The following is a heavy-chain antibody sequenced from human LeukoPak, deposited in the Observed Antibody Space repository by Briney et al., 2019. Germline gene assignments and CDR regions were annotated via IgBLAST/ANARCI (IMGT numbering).Heavy chain of an antibody. D-gene: IGHD6-6*01. Sequence: SQTLSRTCAISGDSIFTNNVAWNWIRQSPSRGLEWLGRTYYRSKWSFDYAVSVKSRITINADTSKNQFSLQLSSVTPEDTAVYYCARGKYTSFDNWGQGTLVTVSS. J-gene: IGHJ4*02. CDR2: TYYRSKWSF. V-gene: IGHV6-1*01. CDR3: ARGKYTSFDN. CDR1: GDSIFTNNVA.